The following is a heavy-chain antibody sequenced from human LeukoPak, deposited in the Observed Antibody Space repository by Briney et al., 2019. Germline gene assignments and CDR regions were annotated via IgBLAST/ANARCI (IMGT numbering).Heavy chain of an antibody. Sequence: GGSLRLSCAASGFSFSTYSMSWVREAPGKVLEWVANINQDGTEKYYVDSVKGRFTVSRDYAKNSLYLQMNSLRVEDTAVYYCAKVAKYYYGPETYYFFEQWGQGTPVTASS. CDR2: INQDGTEK. D-gene: IGHD3-10*01. CDR1: GFSFSTYS. J-gene: IGHJ4*02. CDR3: AKVAKYYYGPETYYFFEQ. V-gene: IGHV3-7*01.